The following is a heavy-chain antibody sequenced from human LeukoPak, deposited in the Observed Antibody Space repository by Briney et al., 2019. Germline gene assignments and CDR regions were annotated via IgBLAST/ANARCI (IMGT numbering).Heavy chain of an antibody. J-gene: IGHJ4*02. D-gene: IGHD4-17*01. CDR2: IYYSGST. CDR3: ARGDYGDFQ. CDR1: GGSFSGYY. Sequence: PSETLSLTCAVYGGSFSGYYWSWIRQPPGKGLEWIGYIYYSGSTNYNPSLKSRVTISVDTSKNQFSLKLSSVTAADTAVYYCARGDYGDFQWGQGTLVTVSS. V-gene: IGHV4-59*01.